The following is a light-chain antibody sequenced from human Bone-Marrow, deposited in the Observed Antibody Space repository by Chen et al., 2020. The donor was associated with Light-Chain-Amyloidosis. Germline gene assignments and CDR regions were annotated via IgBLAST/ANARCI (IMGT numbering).Light chain of an antibody. CDR2: WAS. Sequence: DIVMTQSPDSLAVSLGERATINCKSSQSVLYSPNNKNYLAWYQQKPGQPPKLLIYWASTRESGVPDRFSGSGSGTDFTRTSSSLQAEDVAVYYCQQYYSTPRTFGQGTKVEIK. J-gene: IGKJ1*01. V-gene: IGKV4-1*01. CDR3: QQYYSTPRT. CDR1: QSVLYSPNNKNY.